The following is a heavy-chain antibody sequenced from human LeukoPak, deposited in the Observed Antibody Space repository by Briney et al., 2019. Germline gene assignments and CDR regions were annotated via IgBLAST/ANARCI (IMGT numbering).Heavy chain of an antibody. CDR3: ARGGDYYFTYLDV. CDR2: INGSGGSP. Sequence: GGSLRLSCAASGFTFSSYAMSWVRQAPGKGLEWVSHINGSGGSPYYADSVKGRFTISRDNSKNTLYLKMNSQRAEDTALYYCARGGDYYFTYLDVWGKGTTVTVSS. J-gene: IGHJ6*03. CDR1: GFTFSSYA. D-gene: IGHD5-24*01. V-gene: IGHV3-23*01.